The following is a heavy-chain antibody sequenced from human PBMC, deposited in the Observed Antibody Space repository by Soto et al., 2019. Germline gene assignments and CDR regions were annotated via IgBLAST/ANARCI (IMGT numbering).Heavy chain of an antibody. CDR3: AKDIIRQLVLNDFDI. Sequence: LRLAFASSGFTFDCYAMHCGLQSPWKGLDWFSGISLNSGSIVYADSVKGRFTISRDNAKNSLYLQMNSLRAEDTALYYCAKDIIRQLVLNDFDIWGQGKMVTVSS. D-gene: IGHD6-6*01. CDR2: ISLNSGSI. CDR1: GFTFDCYA. V-gene: IGHV3-9*01. J-gene: IGHJ3*02.